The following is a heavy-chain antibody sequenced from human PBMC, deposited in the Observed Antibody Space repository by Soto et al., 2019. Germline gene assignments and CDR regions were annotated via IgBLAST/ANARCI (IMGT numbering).Heavy chain of an antibody. D-gene: IGHD2-21*02. CDR3: TKEGMVTPHGYYYYGMDV. J-gene: IGHJ6*02. CDR2: FRGDGTGA. V-gene: IGHV3-23*01. CDR1: GFTFSSYA. Sequence: GGSLRLSCAASGFTFSSYAMSWVRQAPGKGLEWVSAFRGDGTGAHYADSVKGRFTISRDNSKNTLYLQMNSLRAEDTAVYYCTKEGMVTPHGYYYYGMDVWGQGTTVTVSS.